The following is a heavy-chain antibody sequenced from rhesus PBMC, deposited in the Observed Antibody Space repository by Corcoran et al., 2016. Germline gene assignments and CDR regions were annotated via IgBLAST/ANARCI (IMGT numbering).Heavy chain of an antibody. V-gene: IGHV4-173*01. Sequence: QLQLQESGPGLVKPSETLSLTCAVSGGSISSNYWSWIRQPPGQGLEWIGRLSGSGGSTDYNPSRKSRVTISTDTSKNQFSLKLRSVTAADTAVYYGARGGAGTDDAFDFWGQGLRVTVSS. D-gene: IGHD1-20*01. CDR1: GGSISSNY. CDR2: LSGSGGST. J-gene: IGHJ3*01. CDR3: ARGGAGTDDAFDF.